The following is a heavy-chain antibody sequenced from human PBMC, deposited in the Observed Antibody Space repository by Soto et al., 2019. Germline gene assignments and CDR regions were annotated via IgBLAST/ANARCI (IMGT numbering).Heavy chain of an antibody. D-gene: IGHD3-22*01. J-gene: IGHJ5*02. V-gene: IGHV1-69*12. Sequence: QVQLVQSGAEVKKPGSSVKVSCKASGGTFSSYAISWVRQAPGQGLEWMGEIIPIFGTANYAQKFQGRVTITADEPTSTASMELGSLRSEDTAVYYCSRDRGPSSGYYPYWFDPWGQGTLVTVSS. CDR3: SRDRGPSSGYYPYWFDP. CDR2: IIPIFGTA. CDR1: GGTFSSYA.